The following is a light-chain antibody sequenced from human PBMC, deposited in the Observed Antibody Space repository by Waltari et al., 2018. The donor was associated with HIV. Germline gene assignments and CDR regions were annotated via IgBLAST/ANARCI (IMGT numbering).Light chain of an antibody. CDR3: CSYAGIYTYV. V-gene: IGLV2-11*01. CDR2: DVS. Sequence: QSALTQPRSVSGSPGQSVTISCTGTSSDVGGYNHVSWYQQHPGKAPKLIIYDVSKRPSGVPDRFSGSKSGNTASLTISGLQAEDEADYYCCSYAGIYTYVFGTGTKVTVL. J-gene: IGLJ1*01. CDR1: SSDVGGYNH.